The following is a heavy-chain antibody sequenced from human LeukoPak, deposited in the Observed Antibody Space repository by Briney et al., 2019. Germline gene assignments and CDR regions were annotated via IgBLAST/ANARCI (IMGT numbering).Heavy chain of an antibody. CDR1: GWSIRRGTYY. CDR2: IYYSGST. V-gene: IGHV4-30-4*01. CDR3: ARDTGGITIFGVAIPGDAFDI. J-gene: IGHJ3*02. Sequence: SETLSLTCSVSGWSIRRGTYYWSWIRQPPGKGLEWIGYIYYSGSTYYNPSLKSRVTISVDTSKNQFSLKLSSVTAADTAVYYCARDTGGITIFGVAIPGDAFDIWGQGTMVTVSS. D-gene: IGHD3-3*01.